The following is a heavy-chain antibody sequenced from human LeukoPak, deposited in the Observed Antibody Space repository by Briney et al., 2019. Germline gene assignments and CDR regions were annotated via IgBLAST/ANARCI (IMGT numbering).Heavy chain of an antibody. CDR1: GYTFAGYY. J-gene: IGHJ5*02. V-gene: IGHV1-2*02. CDR2: INPNSGGT. D-gene: IGHD2-2*01. CDR3: ASGAGYCSSTSCPRMYNRFDP. Sequence: ASVKVSCKASGYTFAGYYIHWVRQAPGQGLEWMGWINPNSGGTKNVQKFQGRVTMTRDTSISTAYMEMSRLRSDDTAVYYCASGAGYCSSTSCPRMYNRFDPWGQGTLVTVSS.